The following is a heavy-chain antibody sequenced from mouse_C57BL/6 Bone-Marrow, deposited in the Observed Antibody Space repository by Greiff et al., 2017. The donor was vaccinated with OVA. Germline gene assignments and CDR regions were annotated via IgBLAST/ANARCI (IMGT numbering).Heavy chain of an antibody. CDR3: ARSGDYDYDGPFDY. Sequence: QVQLQQPGAELVRPGSSVKLSCKASGYTFTSYWMHWVKQRPIQGLEWIGNIDPSDSETHYNQKFKDKATLTVDKSSSTAYMQLSSLTSEDSAVYYGARSGDYDYDGPFDYWGQGTTLTVSS. D-gene: IGHD2-4*01. CDR1: GYTFTSYW. J-gene: IGHJ2*01. CDR2: IDPSDSET. V-gene: IGHV1-52*01.